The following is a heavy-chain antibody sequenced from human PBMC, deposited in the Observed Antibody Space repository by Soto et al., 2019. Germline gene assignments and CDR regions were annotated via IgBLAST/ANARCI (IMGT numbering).Heavy chain of an antibody. CDR2: ISAYNGNT. CDR3: ARGGLFWSGYYTDYYYGMDV. Sequence: ASVKVSSKASGYTFTSYGISWVRQAPGQGLEWMGWISAYNGNTNYAQKLQGRVTMTTDTSTSTAYMELRSLRSDDTAVYYCARGGLFWSGYYTDYYYGMDVWGQGTTVTVSS. V-gene: IGHV1-18*01. D-gene: IGHD3-3*01. CDR1: GYTFTSYG. J-gene: IGHJ6*02.